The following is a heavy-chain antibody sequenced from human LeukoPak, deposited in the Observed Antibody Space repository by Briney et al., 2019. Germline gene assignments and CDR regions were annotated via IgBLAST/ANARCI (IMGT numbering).Heavy chain of an antibody. Sequence: GASVKVSCKASGYTFTSYYMHWVRQAPGQGLEWMGWISAYNGNTNYAQKLQGRVTMTTDTSTSTAYMELRSLRSDDTAVYYCARVPSRNFFDYWGQGTLVTVSS. CDR1: GYTFTSYY. V-gene: IGHV1-18*04. J-gene: IGHJ4*02. CDR2: ISAYNGNT. CDR3: ARVPSRNFFDY.